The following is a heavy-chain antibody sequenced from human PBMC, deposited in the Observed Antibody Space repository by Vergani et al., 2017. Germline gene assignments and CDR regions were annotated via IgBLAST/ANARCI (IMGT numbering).Heavy chain of an antibody. V-gene: IGHV1-46*03. D-gene: IGHD3-9*01. J-gene: IGHJ4*02. CDR2: IHPSGGHT. CDR1: GDTFSNYF. Sequence: QVQVVQSGAQVKKSGASVKFSCKISGDTFSNYFMHWVRQAPGEGLEWMGIIHPSGGHTNYAQKFQGRVTMTRDKSTSTVYMELSSLRSEDTALYYCAKGDYGILTGYRYWVQGTLVTVSA. CDR3: AKGDYGILTGYRY.